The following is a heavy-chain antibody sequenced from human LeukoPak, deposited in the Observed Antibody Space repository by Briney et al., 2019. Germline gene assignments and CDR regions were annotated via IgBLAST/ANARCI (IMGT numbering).Heavy chain of an antibody. V-gene: IGHV4-4*02. D-gene: IGHD3-22*01. CDR1: GGSISSSNW. CDR2: IYHSGST. J-gene: IGHJ4*02. Sequence: PSETLSPTCAVSGGSISSSNWWSWVRQPPGKGLEWIGEIYHSGSTNYNPSLKSRVTISVDTSKNQFSLKLSSVTAADTAVYYCARAATYYYDSSGYYPLPYYFDYWGQGTLVTVSS. CDR3: ARAATYYYDSSGYYPLPYYFDY.